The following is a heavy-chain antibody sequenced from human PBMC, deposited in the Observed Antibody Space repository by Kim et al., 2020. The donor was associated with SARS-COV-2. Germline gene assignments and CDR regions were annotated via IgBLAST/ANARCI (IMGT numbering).Heavy chain of an antibody. D-gene: IGHD2-8*01. CDR2: IYYSGST. CDR1: GGSISSSSYY. Sequence: SETLSLTCTVSGGSISSSSYYWGWIRQPPGKGLEWIGSIYYSGSTYYNPSLKSRVTISVDTSKNQFSLKLSSVTAADTAVYYCARPNCTNGVCYAPDWYFDLWGRGTLVTVSS. J-gene: IGHJ2*01. V-gene: IGHV4-39*01. CDR3: ARPNCTNGVCYAPDWYFDL.